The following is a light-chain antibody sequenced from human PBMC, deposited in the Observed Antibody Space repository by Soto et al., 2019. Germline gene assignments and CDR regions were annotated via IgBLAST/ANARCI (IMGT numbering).Light chain of an antibody. CDR1: SGDVGAYGR. Sequence: QSALTQPRSVSGSPGXXXXXXXTGTSGDVGAYGRVSWYQHHPTKAPKLIIYAVTNRPSGVPYRFSGSKSGSTASLTISGLQAEDEADYYCCSHAGGSSWVFGGGTKVTVL. CDR2: AVT. CDR3: CSHAGGSSWV. V-gene: IGLV2-11*01. J-gene: IGLJ3*02.